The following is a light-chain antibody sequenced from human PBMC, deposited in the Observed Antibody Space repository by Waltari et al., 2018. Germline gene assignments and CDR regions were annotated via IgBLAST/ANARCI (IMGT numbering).Light chain of an antibody. Sequence: QSALTQPASVSGSPGQSITISCTGTTNDVGAYYYVPWYQQHPGKPPNLIIYEVTYRPSGVSTRFSGSKSGNTASLTISGLQAEDEADYYCNSYTSTSTYVFGTGTKVTVL. J-gene: IGLJ1*01. CDR1: TNDVGAYYY. CDR2: EVT. CDR3: NSYTSTSTYV. V-gene: IGLV2-14*01.